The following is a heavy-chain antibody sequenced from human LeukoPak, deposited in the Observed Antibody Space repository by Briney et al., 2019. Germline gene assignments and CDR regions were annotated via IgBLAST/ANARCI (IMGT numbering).Heavy chain of an antibody. D-gene: IGHD2-8*01. Sequence: GRSLRLSCAASGFTFSSYGMHWVRQAPGKGLEWVAVIWYDGSNKYYADSVKGRFTISRDNSKNTLYLQMNSLRAEDTAVYYCARTPNGGGKNWFDPWGQGTLVTVSS. CDR1: GFTFSSYG. CDR3: ARTPNGGGKNWFDP. V-gene: IGHV3-33*01. J-gene: IGHJ5*02. CDR2: IWYDGSNK.